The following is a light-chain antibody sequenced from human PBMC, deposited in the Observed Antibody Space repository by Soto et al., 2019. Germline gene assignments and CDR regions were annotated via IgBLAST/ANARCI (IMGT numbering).Light chain of an antibody. CDR3: QHRSNWPPT. V-gene: IGKV3D-20*02. CDR2: DAS. J-gene: IGKJ5*01. CDR1: QTVRNNY. Sequence: EFVLTQSPGTLSLSPGERATLSCRASQTVRNNYLAWYQQKPGQAPKLLIYDASSRATGIPDRFSGGGSGTDFILTISRLEPEDFAVYYCQHRSNWPPTFGQGTRLEIK.